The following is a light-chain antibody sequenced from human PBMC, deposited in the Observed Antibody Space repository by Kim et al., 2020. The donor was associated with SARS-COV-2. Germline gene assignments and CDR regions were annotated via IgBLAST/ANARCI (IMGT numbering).Light chain of an antibody. J-gene: IGKJ5*01. CDR1: QSVRTN. CDR3: QQYDSWPPIT. Sequence: SPGERVTPSCRASQSVRTNLAWYQLKPGQAPRLLIYRASSRATGIPVRFSGSGSGTQFTLTISSLQSEDFAVYYCQQYDSWPPITFGQGTRLEIK. V-gene: IGKV3-15*01. CDR2: RAS.